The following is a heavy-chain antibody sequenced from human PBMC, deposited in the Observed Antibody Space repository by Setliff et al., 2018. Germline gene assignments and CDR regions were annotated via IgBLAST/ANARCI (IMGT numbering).Heavy chain of an antibody. Sequence: PSETLSLTCTVSGGSISGYYWSWIRQPPGKELEWIGYIYYIGTTNYNPSLKSRVTISVDTSKNQFSLKLSSVTAADTALYYCAKADEGPRRASGSYYPLLRFDPWGQGTLVTVSS. CDR1: GGSISGYY. D-gene: IGHD3-10*01. CDR2: IYYIGTT. J-gene: IGHJ5*02. V-gene: IGHV4-59*01. CDR3: AKADEGPRRASGSYYPLLRFDP.